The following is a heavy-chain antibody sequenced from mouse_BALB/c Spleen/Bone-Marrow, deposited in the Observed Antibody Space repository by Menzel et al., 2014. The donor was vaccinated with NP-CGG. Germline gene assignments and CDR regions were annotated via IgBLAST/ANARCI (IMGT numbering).Heavy chain of an antibody. Sequence: EVMLVESGGGLVKSGGSLKLSCAASGFSFNSYGMSWVRQTPGKRLEWVATISGGGSYTFYPDSVKGRFTISRDNAKNNLYLQMNSLRSEDTALYYCARHAYYDQTEVSFVYWGQGTLVTVSS. D-gene: IGHD2-4*01. V-gene: IGHV5-9-2*01. CDR1: GFSFNSYG. CDR2: ISGGGSYT. CDR3: ARHAYYDQTEVSFVY. J-gene: IGHJ3*01.